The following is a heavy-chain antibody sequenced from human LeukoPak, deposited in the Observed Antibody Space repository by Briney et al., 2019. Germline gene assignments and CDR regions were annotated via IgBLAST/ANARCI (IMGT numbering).Heavy chain of an antibody. CDR1: GFTSDDYG. D-gene: IGHD3-22*01. CDR3: AIGVIVVADTPFVY. J-gene: IGHJ4*02. V-gene: IGHV3-20*04. Sequence: GGSLRLSCAAPGFTSDDYGMSLVRQAPGKGLEWVSGINWNGGSTGYADSVKGRFTISRDNAKNSLYLQMNSLRAEDTALYYCAIGVIVVADTPFVYWGQGTLVTVSS. CDR2: INWNGGST.